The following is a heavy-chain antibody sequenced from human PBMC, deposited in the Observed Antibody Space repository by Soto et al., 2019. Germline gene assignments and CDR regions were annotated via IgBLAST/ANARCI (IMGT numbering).Heavy chain of an antibody. Sequence: ASVKVSCKASGYTFTSYAMHWVRQAPGQRLEWMGWINAGNGNTKYSQKFQGRVTITRDTSASTAYMELSSLRSEDTAVYYCARAGAGTVTTFGDYGMDVWGQGTTVTV. J-gene: IGHJ6*02. D-gene: IGHD4-4*01. CDR3: ARAGAGTVTTFGDYGMDV. V-gene: IGHV1-3*01. CDR2: INAGNGNT. CDR1: GYTFTSYA.